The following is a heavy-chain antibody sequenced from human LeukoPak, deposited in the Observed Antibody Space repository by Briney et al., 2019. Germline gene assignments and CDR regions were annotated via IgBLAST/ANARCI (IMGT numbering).Heavy chain of an antibody. D-gene: IGHD2-2*01. Sequence: GGSLRLSCAASGFTFSNYAMTWVRQAPGKGLEWVSYISDSETNYGDSVKGRFTVSRDNSKNTLYLEMNSLRAEDTAVYYCAGGGSGTSLLYYWGQGVQVTVSS. CDR3: AGGGSGTSLLYY. V-gene: IGHV3-23*01. J-gene: IGHJ4*02. CDR1: GFTFSNYA. CDR2: ISDSET.